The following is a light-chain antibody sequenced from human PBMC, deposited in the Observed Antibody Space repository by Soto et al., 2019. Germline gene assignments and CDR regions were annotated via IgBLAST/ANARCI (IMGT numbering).Light chain of an antibody. V-gene: IGKV3-11*01. J-gene: IGKJ4*01. CDR2: DAS. CDR1: QSVSSY. CDR3: QQRSNWLT. Sequence: DIVLTQSPSSLSLSAGERATLSCRASQSVSSYLAWYQQKPGQAPRLLIYDASNRATGIPARLSGSGSGTDFTLTISIIEHEDSAVYYCQQRSNWLTFGGGTKVDIK.